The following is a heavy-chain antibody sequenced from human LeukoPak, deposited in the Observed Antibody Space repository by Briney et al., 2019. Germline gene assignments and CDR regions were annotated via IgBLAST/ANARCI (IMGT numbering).Heavy chain of an antibody. CDR1: GYSFSTYW. Sequence: HGESLKISCKGSGYSFSTYWIGWVRQMPGKRLEWMGIIYPRDSDIRYSPSFQGQVTISADKSISTAYLQWSSLKASDTAIYYCARGRSGYWFDPWGQGTLVTVSS. D-gene: IGHD5-12*01. CDR3: ARGRSGYWFDP. V-gene: IGHV5-51*01. CDR2: IYPRDSDI. J-gene: IGHJ5*02.